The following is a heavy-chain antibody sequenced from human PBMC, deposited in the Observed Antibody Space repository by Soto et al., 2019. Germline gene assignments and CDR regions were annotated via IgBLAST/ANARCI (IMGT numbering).Heavy chain of an antibody. CDR1: GYTFTTYS. V-gene: IGHV1-18*01. D-gene: IGHD6-6*01. CDR3: AHSIYSSSWNNWFDP. Sequence: GASVKVSCKASGYTFTTYSINWVLQAPGQGLEWMGWISAYNGDTDYAQNFQGRVTMTTDTSTSTAYMELGSLRSDDTATYYCAHSIYSSSWNNWFDPWGQGTLVTV. CDR2: ISAYNGDT. J-gene: IGHJ5*02.